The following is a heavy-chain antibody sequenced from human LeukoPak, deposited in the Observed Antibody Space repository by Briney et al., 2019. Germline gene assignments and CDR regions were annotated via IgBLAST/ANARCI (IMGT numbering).Heavy chain of an antibody. Sequence: GASVTVSCKASGSAFISYGISWVRLAPGHGHGWMGRISTYNVNTNYAQKLQGRVTMTTDTTTSTAYMELRSLRSDNTAVYYCARDLRRDSSGYVLDYWGQGTLVTVSS. CDR1: GSAFISYG. J-gene: IGHJ4*02. CDR3: ARDLRRDSSGYVLDY. V-gene: IGHV1-18*01. D-gene: IGHD3-22*01. CDR2: ISTYNVNT.